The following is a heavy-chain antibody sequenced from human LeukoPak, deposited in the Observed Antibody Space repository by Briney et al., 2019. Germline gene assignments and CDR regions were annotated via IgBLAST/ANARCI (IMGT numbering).Heavy chain of an antibody. CDR1: GFTFSSYA. J-gene: IGHJ4*02. CDR3: AKDGYCSSTSCYPAPY. D-gene: IGHD2-2*01. V-gene: IGHV3-23*01. Sequence: GGSLRLSCAASGFTFSSYAMSWVRQAPGKGLEWVSAISGSGGSTYYADSVKGRFTISRDNSKNTLYLQMNSLRAEDTAVYYCAKDGYCSSTSCYPAPYWGQGALVTVSS. CDR2: ISGSGGST.